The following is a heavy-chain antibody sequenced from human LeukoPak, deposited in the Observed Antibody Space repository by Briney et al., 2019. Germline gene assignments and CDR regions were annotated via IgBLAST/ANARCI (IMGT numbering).Heavy chain of an antibody. Sequence: PSETLSLTCAVSGYSISSGYYWGWIRQPPGKGLEWIGSIYHSGSTYYNPSLKSRVTISVDTSKNQFSLKLSSVTAADTAVYYCARYYYDSSVYYFFDYWGQGTLVPVSS. V-gene: IGHV4-38-2*01. CDR2: IYHSGST. J-gene: IGHJ4*02. D-gene: IGHD3-22*01. CDR3: ARYYYDSSVYYFFDY. CDR1: GYSISSGYY.